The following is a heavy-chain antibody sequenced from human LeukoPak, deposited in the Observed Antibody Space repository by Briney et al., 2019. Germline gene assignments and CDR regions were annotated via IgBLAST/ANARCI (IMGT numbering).Heavy chain of an antibody. CDR1: GGSISSHY. D-gene: IGHD3-22*01. CDR3: ARVVYDSSTYPKSYFDF. Sequence: PSETLSLTCTVSGGSISSHYWSWIRQPPGKGLEWIGYIYYSGSTNYNPSLKSRVTISVDTSKNQFSLKLSSVTAADTAVYYCARVVYDSSTYPKSYFDFWGQGTLVTVSS. V-gene: IGHV4-59*11. CDR2: IYYSGST. J-gene: IGHJ4*02.